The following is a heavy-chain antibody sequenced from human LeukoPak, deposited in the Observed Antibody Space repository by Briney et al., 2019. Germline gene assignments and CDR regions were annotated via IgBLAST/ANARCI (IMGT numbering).Heavy chain of an antibody. Sequence: GGSLRLSCSASGFTFSNYAFHWVRQAPGKGLEYVSAISGSGGDTFYADSVKGRFTISRDNSKNTLYLQMSSLRADDTAVYSCVKTSSSYWYESWGQGTLVTVSS. V-gene: IGHV3-64D*09. CDR3: VKTSSSYWYES. J-gene: IGHJ5*01. CDR1: GFTFSNYA. CDR2: ISGSGGDT. D-gene: IGHD6-6*01.